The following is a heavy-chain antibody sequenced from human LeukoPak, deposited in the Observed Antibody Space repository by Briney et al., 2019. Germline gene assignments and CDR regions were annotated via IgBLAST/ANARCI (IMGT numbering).Heavy chain of an antibody. CDR1: GYTLTELS. J-gene: IGHJ4*02. CDR3: ATGYYYDSSGYSKELDY. CDR2: FDPEDGET. Sequence: ASVKVSCKVSGYTLTELSMHWVRQAPGKGLEWMGGFDPEDGETIYAQKFQGRVTMTEDTSTDTAYMGLSSLRSEDTAVYYCATGYYYDSSGYSKELDYWGQGTLVTVSS. V-gene: IGHV1-24*01. D-gene: IGHD3-22*01.